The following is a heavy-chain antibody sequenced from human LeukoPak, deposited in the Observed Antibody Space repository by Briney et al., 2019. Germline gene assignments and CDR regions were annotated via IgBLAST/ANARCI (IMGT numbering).Heavy chain of an antibody. CDR3: ARDGVDKAMLKNYFDY. Sequence: ASVKVSCKASGYTFTSYYMHWVRQAPGQGLEWMGIINPSGGSTSYAQKFQGRVTMTRDTSTSTVYMELSSLRSEDTAVYYCARDGVDKAMLKNYFDYGGKGTLVTVP. V-gene: IGHV1-46*01. J-gene: IGHJ4*02. D-gene: IGHD5-18*01. CDR1: GYTFTSYY. CDR2: INPSGGST.